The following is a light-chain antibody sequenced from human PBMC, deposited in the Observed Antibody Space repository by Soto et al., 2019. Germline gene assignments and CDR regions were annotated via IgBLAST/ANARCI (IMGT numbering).Light chain of an antibody. CDR3: QQYLITPYT. CDR1: QSVLYSSNNKNS. V-gene: IGKV4-1*01. J-gene: IGKJ2*01. Sequence: DIVMTQSPDSLAVSLGERATINCKSSQSVLYSSNNKNSVAWYQQKPGQPPQLLIYWASTRESGVPDRFSGSESGTDFTLTISSLQAEDVAVFYCQQYLITPYTFGQGTRLEI. CDR2: WAS.